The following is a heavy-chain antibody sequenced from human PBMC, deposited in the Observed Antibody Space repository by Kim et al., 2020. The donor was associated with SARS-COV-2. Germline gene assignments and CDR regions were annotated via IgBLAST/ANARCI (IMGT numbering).Heavy chain of an antibody. Sequence: SETLSLTCTVSGGSISTSGYEWGWIRQPPGKGLEWIGSDYYTGSTYYNPSLKSRVTISVDTSKNQFSLTLSSVTAADTVVYYCARNFRGTSISFLGRFQFDYWGHGTMVTVSS. CDR1: GGSISTSGYE. J-gene: IGHJ4*01. CDR2: DYYTGST. V-gene: IGHV4-39*01. CDR3: ARNFRGTSISFLGRFQFDY. D-gene: IGHD1-1*01.